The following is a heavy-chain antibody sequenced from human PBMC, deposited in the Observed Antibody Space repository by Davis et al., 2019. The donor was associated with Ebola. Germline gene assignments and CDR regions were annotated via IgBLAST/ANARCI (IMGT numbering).Heavy chain of an antibody. CDR2: MNPNSGNT. V-gene: IGHV1-8*01. J-gene: IGHJ6*04. Sequence: ASVKVSCKASGYTFTSYDINWVRQATGQGLEWMGWMNPNSGNTGYAQKFQGRVTMNRNTSISTAYMELSSLRSEDTAVYYCAREMATNLFYYGMDVWGKGATVTVSS. CDR1: GYTFTSYD. CDR3: AREMATNLFYYGMDV. D-gene: IGHD5-24*01.